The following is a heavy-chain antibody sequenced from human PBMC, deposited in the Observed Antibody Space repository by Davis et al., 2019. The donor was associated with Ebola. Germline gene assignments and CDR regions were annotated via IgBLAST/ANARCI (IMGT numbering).Heavy chain of an antibody. V-gene: IGHV3-66*01. CDR1: GFTVSSNH. CDR2: IYDQST. Sequence: GESLKISCAASGFTVSSNHMSWVRQAPGKGLEWVSVIYDQSTAYADSVKGRFTIPRDNAKNSLYLQMNSLRVEDTAVYYCAREVVGADWRSYFDQWGQGSLVSVSS. D-gene: IGHD1-26*01. J-gene: IGHJ4*02. CDR3: AREVVGADWRSYFDQ.